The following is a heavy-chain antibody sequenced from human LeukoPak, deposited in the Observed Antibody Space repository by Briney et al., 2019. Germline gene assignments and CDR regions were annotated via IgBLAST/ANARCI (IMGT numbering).Heavy chain of an antibody. Sequence: GESLKISCKGSGYSFTSYWIGWVRQMPGKGLEWMGIIYPGDSDTRYSPSFQGQVTISADKSISTAYLQWSSLKASDTAMYYCARLLDYYGSGSYSLAHAYFDYWGQGTLVTVSS. CDR2: IYPGDSDT. CDR1: GYSFTSYW. J-gene: IGHJ4*02. CDR3: ARLLDYYGSGSYSLAHAYFDY. D-gene: IGHD3-10*01. V-gene: IGHV5-51*01.